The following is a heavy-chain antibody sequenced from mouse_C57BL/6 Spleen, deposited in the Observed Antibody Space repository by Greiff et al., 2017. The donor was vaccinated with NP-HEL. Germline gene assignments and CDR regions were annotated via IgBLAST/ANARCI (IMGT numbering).Heavy chain of an antibody. CDR2: INYDGSST. Sequence: EVQLQESEGGLVQPGSSMKLSCTASGFTFSDYYMAWVRQVPEKGLEWVANINYDGSSTYYLDSLKSRFIISRDNAKNILYLQMSSLKSEDTATYYCARDDTTVVAHWYFDVWGTGTTVTVSS. J-gene: IGHJ1*03. D-gene: IGHD1-1*01. CDR1: GFTFSDYY. V-gene: IGHV5-16*01. CDR3: ARDDTTVVAHWYFDV.